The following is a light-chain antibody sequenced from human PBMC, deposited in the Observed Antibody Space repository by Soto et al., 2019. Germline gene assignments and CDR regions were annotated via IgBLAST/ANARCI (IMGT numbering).Light chain of an antibody. CDR1: QSVSTN. V-gene: IGKV3-15*01. CDR2: GAS. Sequence: ERVMTQSPATLSVSPGERATLSCRASQSVSTNLAWYQQKPGQAPRLLIYGASTRATGIPARFSGSGSGTEFTLTLSSLQSEDFAVYYCQQYNSWPPIFTFGPGTKVDIK. CDR3: QQYNSWPPIFT. J-gene: IGKJ3*01.